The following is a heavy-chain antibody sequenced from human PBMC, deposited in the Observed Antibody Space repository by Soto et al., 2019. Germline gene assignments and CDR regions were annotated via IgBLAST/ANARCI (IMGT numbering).Heavy chain of an antibody. Sequence: ASVKVSCKASGYNFTSYGISWVRQAPGQGLEWMGWISAYNGNTNYAQKLQGRVTMTTDTSTSTAYMELRSLRSDDTAVYYCARDALRDFWSGYYHFYYFDYWGQGTLVTVSS. D-gene: IGHD3-3*01. CDR3: ARDALRDFWSGYYHFYYFDY. CDR2: ISAYNGNT. J-gene: IGHJ4*02. CDR1: GYNFTSYG. V-gene: IGHV1-18*01.